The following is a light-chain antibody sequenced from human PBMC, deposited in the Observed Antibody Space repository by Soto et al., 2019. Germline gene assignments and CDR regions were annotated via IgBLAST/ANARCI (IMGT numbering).Light chain of an antibody. V-gene: IGKV3-20*01. CDR1: PSVTNF. J-gene: IGKJ1*01. Sequence: EIVFTQSPPTLSLSPGERATLPCRASPSVTNFLAWYQQKPGQAPRLLIYGAFNRATGIPARFSGSGSGTDFTLTISRLEPEDFAVYYCQQYGSSGTFGQGTKVDIK. CDR3: QQYGSSGT. CDR2: GAF.